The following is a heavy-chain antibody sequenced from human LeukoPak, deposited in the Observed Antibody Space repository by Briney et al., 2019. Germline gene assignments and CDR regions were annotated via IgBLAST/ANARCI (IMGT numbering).Heavy chain of an antibody. D-gene: IGHD5-12*01. J-gene: IGHJ4*02. V-gene: IGHV1-18*01. CDR1: GYTFASYG. CDR3: ARDSYVVATLRHFDY. CDR2: ISAYNGNT. Sequence: ASVKVSCKASGYTFASYGISWVRQAPGQGLEWMGWISAYNGNTNYAQKLQGRVTMTTDTSTSTAYMELRSLRSDDTAVYYCARDSYVVATLRHFDYWGQGTLVTVSS.